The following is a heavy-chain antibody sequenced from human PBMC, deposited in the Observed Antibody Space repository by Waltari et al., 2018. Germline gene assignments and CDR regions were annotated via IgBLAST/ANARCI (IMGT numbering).Heavy chain of an antibody. CDR3: ARGTAGNWFDP. CDR1: GGSISSGAYY. Sequence: QVQLQESGPGLVKPSQTLSLTCTVSGGSISSGAYYWSWIRQLPGKGLEWIGYIYYSGSTYYNPSLKSRVTISVDTSKNQFSLKLSSVTAADTAVYYWARGTAGNWFDPWGQGTLVTVSS. V-gene: IGHV4-30-4*08. J-gene: IGHJ5*02. CDR2: IYYSGST. D-gene: IGHD2-8*02.